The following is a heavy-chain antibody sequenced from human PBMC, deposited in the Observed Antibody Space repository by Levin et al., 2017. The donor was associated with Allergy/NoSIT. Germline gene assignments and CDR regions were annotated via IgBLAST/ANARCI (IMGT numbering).Heavy chain of an antibody. CDR2: ISYDGSNK. J-gene: IGHJ4*02. V-gene: IGHV3-30-3*01. D-gene: IGHD6-13*01. Sequence: GGSLRLSCAASGFTFRSYVMHWVRQAPGKGLEWVAVISYDGSNKHYADSVKGRITIARDNSKNTLYLQMNSLRVEDTAVYYCARDRVAGIGTAGFFDYWGQGSPVTVSS. CDR3: ARDRVAGIGTAGFFDY. CDR1: GFTFRSYV.